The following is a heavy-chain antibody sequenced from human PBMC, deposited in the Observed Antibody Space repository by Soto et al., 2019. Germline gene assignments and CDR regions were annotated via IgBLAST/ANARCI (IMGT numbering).Heavy chain of an antibody. D-gene: IGHD2-15*01. J-gene: IGHJ4*02. V-gene: IGHV4-39*01. CDR1: GGSIYRSGYY. CDR2: IDYNGVT. Sequence: SETLSLTCTVSGGSIYRSGYYWGWIRQPPGRGLEWIGNIDYNGVTYSNPSLKSRVTISRDTSKNQFSLKLTSVTAADTALYYCGRVLVGATGHTDSDSWGPGTLVTVSS. CDR3: GRVLVGATGHTDSDS.